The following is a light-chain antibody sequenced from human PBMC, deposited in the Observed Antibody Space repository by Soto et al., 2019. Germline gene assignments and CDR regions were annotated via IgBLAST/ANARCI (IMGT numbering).Light chain of an antibody. CDR2: AAS. CDR1: QGISSY. Sequence: AIRMTQSPSSFSASTGDRVTITCRASQGISSYLAWYQQKPGKAPKLLIYAASTLQSGVPSRFSGSGSGTEFTLTNSRLQSADFATYYWQQYYSYPPTFGQGTKVDIK. V-gene: IGKV1-8*01. CDR3: QQYYSYPPT. J-gene: IGKJ1*01.